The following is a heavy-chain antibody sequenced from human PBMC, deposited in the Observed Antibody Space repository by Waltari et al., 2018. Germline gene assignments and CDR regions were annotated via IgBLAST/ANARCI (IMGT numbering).Heavy chain of an antibody. D-gene: IGHD4-17*01. CDR3: ASSLYGDYTQIWGRVFDY. CDR1: GFTFRSYT. CDR2: ISGSGGST. V-gene: IGHV3-23*01. J-gene: IGHJ4*02. Sequence: VQLLESGGGLVQSGGSLRLSCAASGFTFRSYTMNWVRQGPGKWLEWVSVISGSGGSTDDADSVNGRFTISRDNSKNTLYLQMNNLRVEDTAVYYCASSLYGDYTQIWGRVFDYWGQGTLVTVSS.